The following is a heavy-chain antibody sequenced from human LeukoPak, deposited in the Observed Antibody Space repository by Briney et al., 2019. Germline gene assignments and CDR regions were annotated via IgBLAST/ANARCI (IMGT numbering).Heavy chain of an antibody. D-gene: IGHD5-18*01. Sequence: PSETLSLTCAVYGGSFSGYYWSWIRQPPGKGLEWIGEINHSGGTNYNPYLKSRVTISVDTSNNQFSLKLSSVTAADTAVYYCGRGTGYSYRFFDYWGQGTLVTVSS. J-gene: IGHJ4*02. CDR3: GRGTGYSYRFFDY. CDR1: GGSFSGYY. V-gene: IGHV4-34*01. CDR2: INHSGGT.